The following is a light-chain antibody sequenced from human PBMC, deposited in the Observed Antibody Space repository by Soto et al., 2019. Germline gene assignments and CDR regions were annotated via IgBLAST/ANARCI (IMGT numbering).Light chain of an antibody. CDR1: CSNIGAGYD. CDR2: AND. CDR3: QSYDSSLSVLYV. J-gene: IGLJ1*01. Sequence: QSVLTQPPSVSGAPGQRVTISCTGSCSNIGAGYDVHWYQQLPGTAPKVLIYANDDRPSGVPDRFSGSKSGTSASLAITGLQAEDEADYYCQSYDSSLSVLYVFGTGTKVTVL. V-gene: IGLV1-40*01.